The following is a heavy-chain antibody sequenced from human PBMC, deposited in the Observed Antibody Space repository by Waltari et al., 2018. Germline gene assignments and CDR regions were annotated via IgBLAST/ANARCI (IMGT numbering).Heavy chain of an antibody. J-gene: IGHJ4*02. CDR2: INGDGRNT. Sequence: EVSLVESGGGLVQPGGSLRLSCAASGFTFSGYWMHWVRQAPGKGLGWVSRINGDGRNTNYADSVKGRFTISRDNAKNTLYLQMNSLRAEDTAVYYCVRGGGTYGDWDYWGLGTLVTVSS. CDR1: GFTFSGYW. CDR3: VRGGGTYGDWDY. V-gene: IGHV3-74*01. D-gene: IGHD4-17*01.